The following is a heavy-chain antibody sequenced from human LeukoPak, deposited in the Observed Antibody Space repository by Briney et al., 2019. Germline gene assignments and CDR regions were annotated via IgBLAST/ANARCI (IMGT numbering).Heavy chain of an antibody. V-gene: IGHV3-23*01. J-gene: IGHJ4*02. Sequence: GSLRLSCAATGFTFRSYAMSWVRQAPGKGLECVSSVDGSIGSTYYADSVKGRFTISRDNSKNTLYLQMNSLRAEDTALYYCAKAPPYSSGWFQYYFDYWGQGILVTVSS. CDR2: VDGSIGST. CDR1: GFTFRSYA. D-gene: IGHD6-19*01. CDR3: AKAPPYSSGWFQYYFDY.